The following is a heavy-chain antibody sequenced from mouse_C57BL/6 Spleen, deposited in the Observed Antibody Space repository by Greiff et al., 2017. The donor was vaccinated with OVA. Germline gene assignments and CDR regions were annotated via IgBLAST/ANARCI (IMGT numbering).Heavy chain of an antibody. Sequence: QVQLQQPGAELVMPGASVKLSCKASGYTFTSYWMHWVKQRPGQGLEWIGEIDPSDSYTNYNQKFKGKSTLTVDKSSSTAYMQLSSLTSEDSAVYYYARGGYGYPYYFGCWGHGITVTVSS. V-gene: IGHV1-69*01. CDR1: GYTFTSYW. CDR3: ARGGYGYPYYFGC. J-gene: IGHJ2*01. D-gene: IGHD2-2*01. CDR2: IDPSDSYT.